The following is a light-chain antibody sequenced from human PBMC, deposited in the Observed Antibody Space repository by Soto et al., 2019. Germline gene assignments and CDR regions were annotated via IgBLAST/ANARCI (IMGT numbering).Light chain of an antibody. CDR2: SNN. CDR1: SSNIGSNT. J-gene: IGLJ3*02. Sequence: QSVLTQPPSASGTPGQRVTISCSGSSSNIGSNTVNWYQQLPGMAPTLLIHSNNQRPSGVPDRFSGSKSGTSASLAVNGLQSEDEADYYCAAWDDSLNGPLFGGGTKLTVL. V-gene: IGLV1-44*01. CDR3: AAWDDSLNGPL.